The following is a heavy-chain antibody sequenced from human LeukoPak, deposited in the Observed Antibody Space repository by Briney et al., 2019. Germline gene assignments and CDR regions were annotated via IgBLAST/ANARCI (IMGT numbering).Heavy chain of an antibody. Sequence: GGSLRLSCAASGFTVSSKYMSWVRQAPGKGLEWVSVIYSGGSTYYADSVKGRFTISSDNSKNTLYLQMNSLRAEDTAVYYCARVLIDYGDYQNSFDIWGQGTMVTVSS. CDR1: GFTVSSKY. CDR3: ARVLIDYGDYQNSFDI. J-gene: IGHJ3*02. V-gene: IGHV3-53*01. D-gene: IGHD4-17*01. CDR2: IYSGGST.